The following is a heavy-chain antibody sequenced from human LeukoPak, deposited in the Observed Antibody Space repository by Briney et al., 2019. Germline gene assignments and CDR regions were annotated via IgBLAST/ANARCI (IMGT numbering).Heavy chain of an antibody. CDR1: GYTFTSYA. D-gene: IGHD2-2*01. CDR2: INAGNGNT. V-gene: IGHV1-3*01. Sequence: ASVMVSCKASGYTFTSYAMHRVRQAPGQRLEWMGWINAGNGNTKYSQKFQGRVTITRDTSASTAYMELSSLRSEDTAVYYCAREGYCSSTSCYYSDYWGQGTLVTVSS. J-gene: IGHJ4*02. CDR3: AREGYCSSTSCYYSDY.